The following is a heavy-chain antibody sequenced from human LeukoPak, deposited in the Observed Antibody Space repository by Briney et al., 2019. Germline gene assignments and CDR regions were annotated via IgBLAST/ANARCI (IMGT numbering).Heavy chain of an antibody. J-gene: IGHJ4*02. D-gene: IGHD3-22*01. V-gene: IGHV4-4*07. CDR3: ARGYDSSGYYEHYFDY. Sequence: SETLSLTCTVSGGSISSYYWSWIRQPAGKGLEWIGRIYISGSTNYNPSLKSRVTMSVDTSKNQFSLKLSSVTAADTAVYYCARGYDSSGYYEHYFDYWGQGTLVTVSS. CDR2: IYISGST. CDR1: GGSISSYY.